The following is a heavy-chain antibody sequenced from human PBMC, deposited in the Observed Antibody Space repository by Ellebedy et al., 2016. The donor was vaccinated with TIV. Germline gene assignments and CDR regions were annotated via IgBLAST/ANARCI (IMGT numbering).Heavy chain of an antibody. V-gene: IGHV3-30*13. Sequence: PGGSLRLSCAASGFIFNCHGMHWVRQAPGKGLEWVAVISSHGMTTYYADSVKGRFTISRDNSNNSLYLQMNSLRAEDTAVYFCTKEGAVAGAPAYLAYDYWGQGTLVTVSS. CDR1: GFIFNCHG. CDR3: TKEGAVAGAPAYLAYDY. J-gene: IGHJ4*02. D-gene: IGHD6-19*01. CDR2: ISSHGMTT.